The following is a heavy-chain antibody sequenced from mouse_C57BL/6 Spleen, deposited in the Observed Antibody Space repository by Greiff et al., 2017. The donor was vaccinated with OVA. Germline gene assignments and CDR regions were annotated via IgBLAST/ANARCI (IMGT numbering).Heavy chain of an antibody. CDR3: ARQGDDYYAMDY. D-gene: IGHD3-3*01. CDR1: GFTFSSYG. Sequence: VQRVESGGDLVKPGGSLKLSCAASGFTFSSYGMSWVRQTPDKRLEWVATISSGGSYTYYPDSVKGRFTISRDNAKNTLYLQMSSLKSEDTAMYYCARQGDDYYAMDYWGQGTSVTVSS. V-gene: IGHV5-6*01. CDR2: ISSGGSYT. J-gene: IGHJ4*01.